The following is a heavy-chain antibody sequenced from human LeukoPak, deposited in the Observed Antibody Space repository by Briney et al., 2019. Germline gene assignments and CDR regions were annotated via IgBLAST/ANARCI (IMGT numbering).Heavy chain of an antibody. CDR2: IYTSGST. CDR1: GGSISSYY. J-gene: IGHJ5*02. V-gene: IGHV4-4*07. Sequence: PSETLSLTCTVSGGSISSYYWSWIRQPAGKGLEWIGRIYTSGSTNYNPSLKSRVTMPVDTSKNQFSLKLSSVTAADTAVYYCARAHCSSTSCYNWFDPWGQGSLVTVSS. CDR3: ARAHCSSTSCYNWFDP. D-gene: IGHD2-2*01.